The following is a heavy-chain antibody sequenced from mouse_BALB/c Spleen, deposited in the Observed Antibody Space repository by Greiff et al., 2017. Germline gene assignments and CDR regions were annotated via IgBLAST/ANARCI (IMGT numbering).Heavy chain of an antibody. CDR2: ISYDGSN. V-gene: IGHV3-6*02. D-gene: IGHD3-1*01. CDR3: ARDSSGSYFDY. Sequence: EVQLVESGPGLVKPSQSLSLTCSVTGYSITSGYYWNWIRQFPGNKLEWMGYISYDGSNNYNPSLKNRISITRDTSKNQFFLKLNSVTTEDTATYYCARDSSGSYFDYWGQGTTLTVSS. CDR1: GYSITSGYY. J-gene: IGHJ2*01.